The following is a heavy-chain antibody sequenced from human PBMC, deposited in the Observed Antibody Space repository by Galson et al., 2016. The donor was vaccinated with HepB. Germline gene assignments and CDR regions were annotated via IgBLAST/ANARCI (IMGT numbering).Heavy chain of an antibody. Sequence: CAASGFIVSSNYMHWVRQAPGKGLEWVSIIYSSGFTDYADSVKGRFTISRDKSKNTLYLQMNSLRAEDTAVYYCARDRTSGYETTLDYWGQGTLVTVSS. V-gene: IGHV3-53*01. J-gene: IGHJ4*02. D-gene: IGHD5-12*01. CDR3: ARDRTSGYETTLDY. CDR2: IYSSGFT. CDR1: GFIVSSNY.